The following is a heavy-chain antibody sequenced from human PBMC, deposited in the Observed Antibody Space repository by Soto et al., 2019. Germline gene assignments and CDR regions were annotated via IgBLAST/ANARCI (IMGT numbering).Heavy chain of an antibody. Sequence: PSQTLSLTCAISGDSVSSNSAAWNWIRQSPSRGLEWLGRTYYRSKWYNDYAVSVKSRITINPDTSKNQFSLQLNSVTPEDTAVYYCARSSIAAHVYYYYGMDVWGQGTTVTVSS. J-gene: IGHJ6*02. CDR1: GDSVSSNSAA. CDR2: TYYRSKWYN. D-gene: IGHD6-6*01. CDR3: ARSSIAAHVYYYYGMDV. V-gene: IGHV6-1*01.